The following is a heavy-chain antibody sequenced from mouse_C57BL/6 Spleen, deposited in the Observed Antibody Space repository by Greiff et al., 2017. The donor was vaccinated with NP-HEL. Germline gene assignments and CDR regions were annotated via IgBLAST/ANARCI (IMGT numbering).Heavy chain of an antibody. Sequence: EVQLQQSGPVLVKPGPSVKISCKASGFTFTDYYMHWVKQSHGKSLEWIGLVYPYNGGTSYNQKFKGKATLTVDTSTSTAYMELNSLTSEDSAVYYCARTLTTVVATEGYFDVWGTGTTVTVSS. J-gene: IGHJ1*03. CDR1: GFTFTDYY. D-gene: IGHD1-1*01. V-gene: IGHV1-36*01. CDR3: ARTLTTVVATEGYFDV. CDR2: VYPYNGGT.